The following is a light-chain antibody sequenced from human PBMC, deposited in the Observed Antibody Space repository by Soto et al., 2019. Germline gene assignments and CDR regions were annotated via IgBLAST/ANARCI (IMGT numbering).Light chain of an antibody. V-gene: IGKV3-11*01. Sequence: EIVLTQSPAILSLSQGERATLSCRASQSVSSYLAWYQQKPGQAPRLLIYDASNRATGIPARFSGSGSGTDFTLTISSLEPEDFAVYYCQQRSNWPWTFGQGTKV. J-gene: IGKJ1*01. CDR2: DAS. CDR3: QQRSNWPWT. CDR1: QSVSSY.